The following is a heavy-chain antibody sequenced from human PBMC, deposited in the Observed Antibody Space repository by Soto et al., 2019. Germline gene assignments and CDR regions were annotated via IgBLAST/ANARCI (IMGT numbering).Heavy chain of an antibody. CDR2: INHSGST. D-gene: IGHD2-15*01. V-gene: IGHV4-34*01. CDR3: ARGLGYCSGGSCYWYYFDY. CDR1: GGSFSGYY. Sequence: QVQLQQWGAGLLKPSETLSLTCAVYGGSFSGYYWSWIRQPPGKGLEWIGEINHSGSTNYNPSLKRRVTISVDTSKNQFSLKLSSVTAADTAVYYCARGLGYCSGGSCYWYYFDYWGQGTLVTVSS. J-gene: IGHJ4*02.